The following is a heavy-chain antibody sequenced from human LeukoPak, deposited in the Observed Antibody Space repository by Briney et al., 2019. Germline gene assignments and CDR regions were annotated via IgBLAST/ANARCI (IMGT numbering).Heavy chain of an antibody. CDR3: ARVPYYYGSGSYYPPPLYGMDV. J-gene: IGHJ6*02. Sequence: ASETLSLTCTVSGGSISSYYWSWIRQPPGKGLEWIGYIYYSGSTNYNPSLKRRVTISVDTSKNQFSLKLSSVTAADTPVYYCARVPYYYGSGSYYPPPLYGMDVWGQGTTVTVSS. CDR1: GGSISSYY. D-gene: IGHD3-10*01. V-gene: IGHV4-59*01. CDR2: IYYSGST.